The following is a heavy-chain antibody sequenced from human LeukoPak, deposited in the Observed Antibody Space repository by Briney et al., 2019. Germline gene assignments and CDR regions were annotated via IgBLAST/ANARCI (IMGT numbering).Heavy chain of an antibody. CDR1: GFTFSSYS. V-gene: IGHV3-21*01. J-gene: IGHJ6*02. Sequence: PGGSLRLSCAASGFTFSSYSMNWARQAPGKGLEWVSSISSSSSYIYYADSVKGRFTISRDNAKNSLYLQMNSLRAEDTAVYYCARVFVSGSSYGMDVWGQGTTVTVSS. D-gene: IGHD3-10*01. CDR3: ARVFVSGSSYGMDV. CDR2: ISSSSSYI.